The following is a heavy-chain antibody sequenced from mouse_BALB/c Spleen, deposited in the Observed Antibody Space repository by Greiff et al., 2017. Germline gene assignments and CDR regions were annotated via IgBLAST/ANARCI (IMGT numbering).Heavy chain of an antibody. CDR3: AREVLRYYFDY. D-gene: IGHD1-1*01. CDR1: GFTFSSFG. Sequence: DVHLVESGGGLVQPGGSRKLSCAASGFTFSSFGMHWVRQAPEKGLEWVAYISSGSSTIYYADTVKGRFTISRDNPKNTLFLQMTSLRSEDTAMYYCAREVLRYYFDYWGQGTTLTVSS. CDR2: ISSGSSTI. V-gene: IGHV5-17*02. J-gene: IGHJ2*01.